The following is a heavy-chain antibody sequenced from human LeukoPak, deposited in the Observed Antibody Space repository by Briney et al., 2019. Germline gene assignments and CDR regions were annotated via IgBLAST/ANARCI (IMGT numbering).Heavy chain of an antibody. J-gene: IGHJ4*02. V-gene: IGHV3-7*03. Sequence: GGSLRLSCAASGFTFNSYWMSWVRQAPGKGLEWVANIDPDGSEKQYGDSAKGRFTTSRDNSKNTLYLQMNSLRAEDTAVYYCAKDVHRGDNYDILVPPNLYYFDYWGQGTLVTVSS. D-gene: IGHD3-9*01. CDR3: AKDVHRGDNYDILVPPNLYYFDY. CDR1: GFTFNSYW. CDR2: IDPDGSEK.